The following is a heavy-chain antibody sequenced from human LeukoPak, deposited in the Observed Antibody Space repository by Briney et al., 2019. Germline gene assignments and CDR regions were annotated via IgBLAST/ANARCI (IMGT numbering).Heavy chain of an antibody. D-gene: IGHD6-13*01. CDR2: ISAYNGNT. CDR3: ARDIKAYSSSWYGDY. CDR1: GYTFTSYG. Sequence: ASVKVSCKASGYTFTSYGISWVRRAPGQGLEWMGWISAYNGNTNYAQKLQGRVTMTTDTSTSTAYMELRGLRSDDTAVYYCARDIKAYSSSWYGDYWGQGTLVTVSS. V-gene: IGHV1-18*01. J-gene: IGHJ4*02.